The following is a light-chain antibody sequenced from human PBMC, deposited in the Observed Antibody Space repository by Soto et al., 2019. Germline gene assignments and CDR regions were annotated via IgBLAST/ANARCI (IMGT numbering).Light chain of an antibody. CDR2: KAS. CDR1: QSISSW. CDR3: QQYKSYPWT. V-gene: IGKV1-5*03. J-gene: IGKJ1*01. Sequence: DIPMTQSPSTLSASVGDGVTITCRASQSISSWLAWYQQKPGKAPKLLIYKASSLDSGVPSRFSGSGSGTEFTLTISSLQPDDLATYYCQQYKSYPWTFGQGTKVETK.